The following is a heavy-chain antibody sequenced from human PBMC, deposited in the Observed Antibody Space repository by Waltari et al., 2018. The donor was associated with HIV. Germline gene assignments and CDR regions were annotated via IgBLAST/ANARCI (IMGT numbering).Heavy chain of an antibody. CDR1: GYTFTSYA. CDR3: ARARYNWNYDRTDGRYYFDY. D-gene: IGHD1-7*01. J-gene: IGHJ4*02. CDR2: INAGNGNT. V-gene: IGHV1-3*01. Sequence: QVQLVQSGAEVKKPGASVKVSCKASGYTFTSYAMHWVRQAPGQRLEWMGWINAGNGNTKYSQKFQGRVTITRDTSASTAYMELSSLRSEDTAVYYCARARYNWNYDRTDGRYYFDYWGQGTLVTVSS.